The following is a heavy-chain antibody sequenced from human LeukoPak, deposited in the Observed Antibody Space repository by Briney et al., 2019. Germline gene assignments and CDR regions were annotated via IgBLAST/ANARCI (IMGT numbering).Heavy chain of an antibody. V-gene: IGHV3-23*01. CDR1: GFTFSSYA. D-gene: IGHD3-3*01. Sequence: PGGSLRLSCAASGFTFSSYAMSWVRQAPGKGLEWVSAISGSGGSTYYADSVKGRFTISRDNSKNTLYLQMNSLRAEDTAVYYCAREPYYDFWSGYNYFDYWGRGTLVTVSS. CDR2: ISGSGGST. CDR3: AREPYYDFWSGYNYFDY. J-gene: IGHJ4*02.